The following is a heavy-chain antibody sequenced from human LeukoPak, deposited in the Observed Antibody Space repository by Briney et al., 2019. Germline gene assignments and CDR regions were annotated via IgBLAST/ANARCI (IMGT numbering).Heavy chain of an antibody. V-gene: IGHV4-59*01. D-gene: IGHD2-2*01. CDR1: GGSISSYY. CDR3: ASLQTYCSSTSCSPGAFDI. CDR2: ISYSGST. Sequence: SETLSLTCTVSGGSISSYYWSWIRQPPGKGLEWIGYISYSGSTNYNPSLKSRVTISVDTSKNQFSLKLSSVTAADTAVYYCASLQTYCSSTSCSPGAFDIWGQGTMVTVSS. J-gene: IGHJ3*02.